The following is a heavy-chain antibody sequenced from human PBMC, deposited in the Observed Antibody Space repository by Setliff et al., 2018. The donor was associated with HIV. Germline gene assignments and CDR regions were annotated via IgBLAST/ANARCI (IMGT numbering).Heavy chain of an antibody. Sequence: GESLKISCQGSGYSFTSYWIGWVRQMPEKGLEWMGIIHPIDSDIRYNPSFQGQVTISADKSISTAYLQWSSLKTPDTAMYYCARVGDTSGYYFYIFDLWGQGTMVTVSS. V-gene: IGHV5-51*01. J-gene: IGHJ3*01. CDR3: ARVGDTSGYYFYIFDL. CDR1: GYSFTSYW. CDR2: IHPIDSDI. D-gene: IGHD3-22*01.